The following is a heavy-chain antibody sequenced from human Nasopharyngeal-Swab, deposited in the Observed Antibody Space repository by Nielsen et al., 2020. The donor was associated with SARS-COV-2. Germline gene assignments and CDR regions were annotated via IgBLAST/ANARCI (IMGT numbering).Heavy chain of an antibody. CDR1: GFIVSNNY. Sequence: GESLKISCAASGFIVSNNYMSWVRQAPGKGLEWVSVMYSAGTTYYADSVKGRFTISRHSSENSLYLQMNSLRADDTALYYCARGGYCSSSSCYNAFDVWGEGTMVLASS. J-gene: IGHJ3*01. CDR2: MYSAGTT. D-gene: IGHD2-2*03. CDR3: ARGGYCSSSSCYNAFDV. V-gene: IGHV3-53*04.